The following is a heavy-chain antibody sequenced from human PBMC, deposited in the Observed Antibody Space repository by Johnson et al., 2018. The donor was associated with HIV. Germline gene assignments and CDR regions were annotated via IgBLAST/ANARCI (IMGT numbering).Heavy chain of an antibody. Sequence: VQLVESGGGVVQPGGSLRLSCAASGFTFSSYGMHWVRQAPGKGLEWVALIRYDGTSEYYPGSVKGRFTISRENAKNSLYLQMNSLRAGDTAVYYCARGPPLQWELRGNAFDIWGQGTMVTVSS. CDR2: IRYDGTSE. J-gene: IGHJ3*02. V-gene: IGHV3-30*02. CDR1: GFTFSSYG. CDR3: ARGPPLQWELRGNAFDI. D-gene: IGHD1-26*01.